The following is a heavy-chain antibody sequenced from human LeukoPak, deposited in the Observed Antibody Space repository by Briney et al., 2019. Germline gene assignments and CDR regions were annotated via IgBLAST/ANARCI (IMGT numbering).Heavy chain of an antibody. Sequence: QPGGSLRLSCAASGFTFSSYAMSWVRQAPGKGREWVSVISGSGGSTYYADSVKGRFTISRDNSKNTLYLQMNSLRAEDTAVYYCAKEGQYCGGDCYSYYFDYWGQGTLVTVSS. CDR1: GFTFSSYA. J-gene: IGHJ4*02. D-gene: IGHD2-21*02. CDR3: AKEGQYCGGDCYSYYFDY. V-gene: IGHV3-23*01. CDR2: ISGSGGST.